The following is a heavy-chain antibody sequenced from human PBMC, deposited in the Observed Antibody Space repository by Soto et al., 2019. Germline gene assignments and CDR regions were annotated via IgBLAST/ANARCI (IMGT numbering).Heavy chain of an antibody. D-gene: IGHD2-15*01. CDR3: VREFPRGSPTHSWFAP. V-gene: IGHV4-31*03. Sequence: PSETLSLTCTVPGGSISSGGYYWSWIRQHPGKGLEWIGSTYYIGSTYYNPSLKRRVSISVDTSKNQFSLKLSFVTAADTAVYICVREFPRGSPTHSWFAPWGQGTPVPVSS. CDR1: GGSISSGGYY. J-gene: IGHJ5*02. CDR2: TYYIGST.